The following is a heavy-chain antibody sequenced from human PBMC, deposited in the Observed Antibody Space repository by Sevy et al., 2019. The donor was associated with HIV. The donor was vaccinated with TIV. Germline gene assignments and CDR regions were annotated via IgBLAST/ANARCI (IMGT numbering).Heavy chain of an antibody. CDR1: GFTFSSYSLSSYS. Sequence: GGSLRLSCAASGFTFSSYSLSSYSMNWVRQAPGKGLKWVSSISSGSSYIFYADSVKGRFTISRDNAKNSLYLQMNSLGAEDTAVYYCARDRGVGTSSYGMDVWGQGTTVTVSS. V-gene: IGHV3-21*01. CDR2: ISSGSSYI. CDR3: ARDRGVGTSSYGMDV. J-gene: IGHJ6*02. D-gene: IGHD1-26*01.